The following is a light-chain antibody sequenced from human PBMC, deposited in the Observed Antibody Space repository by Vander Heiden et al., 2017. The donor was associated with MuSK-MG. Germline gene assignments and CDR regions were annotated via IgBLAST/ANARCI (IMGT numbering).Light chain of an antibody. CDR2: DGS. CDR3: RRLSEVDDT. CDR1: QSLVHSDGKTY. V-gene: IGKV2D-29*01. J-gene: IGKJ2*01. Sequence: EIVMTQTPLSMSVTPGQPASISCKSSQSLVHSDGKTYLYWYLQNAGQPPQLLIYDGSNRASGVPDRLRGPGPATDFTLKMSRVEVADVRVYYCRRLSEVDDTFGQGTKMEIK.